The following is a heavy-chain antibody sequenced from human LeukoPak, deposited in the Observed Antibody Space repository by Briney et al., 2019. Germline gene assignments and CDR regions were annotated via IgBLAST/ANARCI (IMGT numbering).Heavy chain of an antibody. CDR2: IKQDGGEK. Sequence: PGGSLRLSCAASGFTFSNYWMNWVRQAPGKGLEWVANIKQDGGEKSYVDSVKGRFTISRDNAKNSLHLQMNSLRSEDTAVYYCARGSGSGWVFDPWGQGTLVTVSS. J-gene: IGHJ5*02. D-gene: IGHD6-19*01. CDR3: ARGSGSGWVFDP. V-gene: IGHV3-7*03. CDR1: GFTFSNYW.